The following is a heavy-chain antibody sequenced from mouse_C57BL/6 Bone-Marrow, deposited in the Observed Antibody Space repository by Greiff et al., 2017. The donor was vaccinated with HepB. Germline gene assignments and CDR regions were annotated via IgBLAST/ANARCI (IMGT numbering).Heavy chain of an antibody. V-gene: IGHV1-59*01. CDR2: IDPSDSYT. D-gene: IGHD2-3*01. Sequence: VQLQQPGAELVRPGTSVKLSCKASGYTFTSYWMHWVKQRPGQGLEWIGVIDPSDSYTNYNQKFKGKATLTVDTSSSTAYMQLSSLTSEDSAVYYCARQRGAYDGYSAWFAYWGQGTLVTVSA. CDR1: GYTFTSYW. J-gene: IGHJ3*01. CDR3: ARQRGAYDGYSAWFAY.